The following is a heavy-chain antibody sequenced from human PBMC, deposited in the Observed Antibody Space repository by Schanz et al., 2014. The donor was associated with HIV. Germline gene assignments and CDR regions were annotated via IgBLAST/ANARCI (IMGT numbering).Heavy chain of an antibody. CDR1: GFTFDDYD. J-gene: IGHJ3*02. D-gene: IGHD3-16*01. CDR3: AKTTWGRRVDAFDI. Sequence: EVQLAESGGGLVQPGRSLRLFCEASGFTFDDYDMHWVRQVPGKGLEWVSGFSGSGGSTYYADSVKGRFTISRDNSKKTLYLQMNSLRAEDTAVYYCAKTTWGRRVDAFDIWGQGTMVTVSS. CDR2: FSGSGGST. V-gene: IGHV3-23*04.